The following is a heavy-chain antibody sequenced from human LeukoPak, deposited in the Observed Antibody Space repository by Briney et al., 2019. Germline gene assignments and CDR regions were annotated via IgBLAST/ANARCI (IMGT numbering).Heavy chain of an antibody. CDR3: ASLEWLPYYFDY. D-gene: IGHD3-3*01. J-gene: IGHJ4*02. CDR2: INHSGST. CDR1: GGSFSGYY. Sequence: PSETLSLTCAVYGGSFSGYYWSWIRQPAGKGLEWIGEINHSGSTNYNPSLKSRVTISVDTSKNQFSLKLSSVTAADTAVYYCASLEWLPYYFDYWGQGTLVTVSS. V-gene: IGHV4-34*01.